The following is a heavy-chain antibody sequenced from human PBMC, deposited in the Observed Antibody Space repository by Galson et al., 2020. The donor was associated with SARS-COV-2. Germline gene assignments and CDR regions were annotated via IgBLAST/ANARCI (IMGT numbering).Heavy chain of an antibody. CDR3: ARDVYCSGGSCQSYGMDV. D-gene: IGHD2-15*01. V-gene: IGHV3-11*01. Sequence: NSGGSLRLSCAASGFTFSDYYMSWIRQAPGKGLEWVSYISSRGRTIYYADSVKGRFTISRDNAQNSLHLQMNSLRAEDTAVYYCARDVYCSGGSCQSYGMDVWGLGTTVTVS. CDR2: ISSRGRTI. CDR1: GFTFSDYY. J-gene: IGHJ6*02.